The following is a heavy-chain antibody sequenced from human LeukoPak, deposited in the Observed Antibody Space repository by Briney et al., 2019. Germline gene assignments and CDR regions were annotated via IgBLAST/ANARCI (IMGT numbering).Heavy chain of an antibody. D-gene: IGHD3-3*01. Sequence: GGSLRLSCAASAFTFSSYGMSWVRQAPGKGLEWVSAINAGGGSTYYADSVKGRFTISRDNSKNTLYLQMNSLRAEDTAVYYCAKVPRGAGTPSGYWGQGTLVTVSS. CDR3: AKVPRGAGTPSGY. CDR1: AFTFSSYG. V-gene: IGHV3-23*01. CDR2: INAGGGST. J-gene: IGHJ4*02.